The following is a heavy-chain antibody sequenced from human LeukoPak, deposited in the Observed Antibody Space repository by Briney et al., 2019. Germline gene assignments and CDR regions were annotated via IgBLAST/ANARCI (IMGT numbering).Heavy chain of an antibody. CDR1: GFTFNNYA. CDR2: ISYAGSDK. V-gene: IGHV3-30*04. J-gene: IGHJ6*04. D-gene: IGHD3-10*02. CDR3: AELGITMIGGV. Sequence: GGSLRLSCAASGFTFNNYALHWVRQAPGKGLEWVAVISYAGSDKYYTDSVKGRFTISGDSSKNTLYLQMNSLRAEDTAVYYCAELGITMIGGVWGKGTTVTISS.